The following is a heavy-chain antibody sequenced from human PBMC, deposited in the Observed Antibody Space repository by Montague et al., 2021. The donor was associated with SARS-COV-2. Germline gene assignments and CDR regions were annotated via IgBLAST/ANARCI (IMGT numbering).Heavy chain of an antibody. D-gene: IGHD6-13*01. J-gene: IGHJ3*01. Sequence: SLRLSCAASGFTFSDYYMSWFRQAPGKGLEWLSYISSGGTTIFYADSVKGRLTISWDNAENSLYLQVNSLRGEDTAVYYCARVSSNWSDAFDVWGQGTMVTVSS. CDR3: ARVSSNWSDAFDV. CDR2: ISSGGTTI. CDR1: GFTFSDYY. V-gene: IGHV3-11*01.